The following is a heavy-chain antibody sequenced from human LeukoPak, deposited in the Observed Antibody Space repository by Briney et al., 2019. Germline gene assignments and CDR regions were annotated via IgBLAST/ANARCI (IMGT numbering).Heavy chain of an antibody. CDR1: GGSISSGDYY. CDR2: IYYSGST. CDR3: ARDRYYDSSGYYSYYYYGMDV. J-gene: IGHJ6*02. V-gene: IGHV4-30-4*01. D-gene: IGHD3-22*01. Sequence: SETLSLTCTVSGGSISSGDYYWSWIRQPPGKGLEWIGYIYYSGSTYYNPSLKSRVTILVDTSKNQFSLKLSSVTAADTAVYYCARDRYYDSSGYYSYYYYGMDVWGQGTTVIVSS.